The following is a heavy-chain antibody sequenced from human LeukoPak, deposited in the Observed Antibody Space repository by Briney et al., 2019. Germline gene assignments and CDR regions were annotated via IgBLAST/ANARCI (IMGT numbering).Heavy chain of an antibody. J-gene: IGHJ4*02. CDR1: GFTFSNAW. D-gene: IGHD3-10*01. CDR3: TTGISLWFGEYHDY. CDR2: IKSKTDGGTT. V-gene: IGHV3-15*01. Sequence: GGSLRLSCAASGFTFSNAWMSWVRQAPGKGLEWVGRIKSKTDGGTTDYAAPVKGRFTISSDDSKNTLYLQMNSLKTEDTAVYYCTTGISLWFGEYHDYWGQGTQVTVSS.